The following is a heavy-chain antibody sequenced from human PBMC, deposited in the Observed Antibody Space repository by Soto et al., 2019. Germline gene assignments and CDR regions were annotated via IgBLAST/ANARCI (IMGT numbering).Heavy chain of an antibody. Sequence: ASVKVSCKASGYTFTSYYINWVRQATGQGLEWMGWMNPNSGNTGYAQKFQGRVTMTRNTSISTAYMELSSLRSEDTAVYYCARRRSTSPYYYYYMDVWGKGTTVTXSS. CDR2: MNPNSGNT. J-gene: IGHJ6*03. D-gene: IGHD2-2*01. V-gene: IGHV1-8*01. CDR3: ARRRSTSPYYYYYMDV. CDR1: GYTFTSYY.